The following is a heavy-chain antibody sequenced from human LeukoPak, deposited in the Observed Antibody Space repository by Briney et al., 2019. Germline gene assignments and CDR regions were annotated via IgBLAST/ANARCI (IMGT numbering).Heavy chain of an antibody. D-gene: IGHD2-15*01. CDR2: VNPNSGHT. Sequence: ASVKVSCKASGYTFTSYDVNWVRQATGQGLEWMGWVNPNSGHTGYAQKFQGRVTMTTNTSISTAYMELSSLRSEDTAVYYCARGAPGSYCSGGSCPYFDYWGQRTLVSVSS. J-gene: IGHJ4*02. CDR3: ARGAPGSYCSGGSCPYFDY. CDR1: GYTFTSYD. V-gene: IGHV1-8*01.